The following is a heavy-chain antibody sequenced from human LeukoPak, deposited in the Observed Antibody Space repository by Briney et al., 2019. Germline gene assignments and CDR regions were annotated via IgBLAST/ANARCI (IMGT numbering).Heavy chain of an antibody. CDR2: INTNGDAT. CDR3: ARPLFCAFDNCGYWLDP. D-gene: IGHD1-20*01. J-gene: IGHJ5*02. Sequence: ASLKVSCKTSGYTFTKYLINWVRQAPGHGLECVGTINTNGDATNYAPRLQGRLTLTQDTSTSTVYMELRGLTPDDTAVYYCARPLFCAFDNCGYWLDPWGPGTLVTVSS. CDR1: GYTFTKYL. V-gene: IGHV1-46*01.